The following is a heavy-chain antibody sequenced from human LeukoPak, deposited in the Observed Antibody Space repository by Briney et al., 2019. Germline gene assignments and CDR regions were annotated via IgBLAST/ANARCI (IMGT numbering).Heavy chain of an antibody. Sequence: SETLPLTCAVYGGSFSEYYWNWIRQPPGKGLEWIGEIKHSGGTNYKPSLKSRLTISEDTSKRQLSLKLTSVTAADTAVYYCARTDVVRGVITEHWGQGTLVTVSS. CDR2: IKHSGGT. J-gene: IGHJ1*01. CDR3: ARTDVVRGVITEH. CDR1: GGSFSEYY. D-gene: IGHD3-10*01. V-gene: IGHV4-34*01.